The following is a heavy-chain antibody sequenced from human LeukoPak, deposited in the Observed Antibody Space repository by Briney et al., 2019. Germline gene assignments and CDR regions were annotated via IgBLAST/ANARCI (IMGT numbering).Heavy chain of an antibody. J-gene: IGHJ4*02. D-gene: IGHD3-22*01. CDR1: GGSISSGGYS. CDR3: ASGDYYDGSGYFDY. V-gene: IGHV4-30-2*01. CDR2: IYHSGST. Sequence: PSETLSLTCAVSGGSISSGGYSWSWIRQPPGKGLEWIGYIYHSGSTYYNPSLKSRVTISVDRSKNQFSLKLSSVTAADTAVYYCASGDYYDGSGYFDYWGQGTLVTVSS.